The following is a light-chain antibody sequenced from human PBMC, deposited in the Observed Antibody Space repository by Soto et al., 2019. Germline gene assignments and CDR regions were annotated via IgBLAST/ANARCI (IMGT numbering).Light chain of an antibody. V-gene: IGKV1-9*01. CDR1: QGISNY. CDR3: QQFNDYPIT. J-gene: IGKJ5*01. Sequence: DIQLTQSPSFLSASVGDRVTISCRASQGISNYLGWYQQKPGKAPKLVINAASTLQSGVPSRFSCSGSGTEFTLTISSLQPEDFATYYCQQFNDYPITFGQGTRLEIK. CDR2: AAS.